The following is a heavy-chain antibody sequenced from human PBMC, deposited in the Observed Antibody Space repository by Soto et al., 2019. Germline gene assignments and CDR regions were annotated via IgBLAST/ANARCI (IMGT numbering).Heavy chain of an antibody. D-gene: IGHD2-15*01. CDR2: ISDSGST. Sequence: QVQLQESGPGLVKPSETLSLTCTVSGGSISSYYWSWIRQPPGKGLEWIGYISDSGSTNYNPSLKSRVTRSVDTSNNQFSLKLSSVTAADTAVYYCARRIKYYYAMDVWGQGTTVTVSS. CDR1: GGSISSYY. V-gene: IGHV4-59*08. J-gene: IGHJ6*02. CDR3: ARRIKYYYAMDV.